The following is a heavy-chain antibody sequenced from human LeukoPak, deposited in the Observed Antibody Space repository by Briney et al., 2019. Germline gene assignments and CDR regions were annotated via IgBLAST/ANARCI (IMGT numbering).Heavy chain of an antibody. CDR1: GFIVSSNY. CDR2: VNLQGST. V-gene: IGHV4-4*02. CDR3: AREGGPYRPLDY. Sequence: PGGSLRLSCTASGFIVSSNYMTWVRQPPGKGLEWIGEVNLQGSTNYNPSLKSRVAISVDTSENHISLKLTSVTAADTAVYYCAREGGPYRPLDYSGQGTLVTVAS. J-gene: IGHJ4*02.